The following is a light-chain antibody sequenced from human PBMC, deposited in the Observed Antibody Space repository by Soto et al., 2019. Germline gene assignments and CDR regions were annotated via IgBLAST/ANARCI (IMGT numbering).Light chain of an antibody. J-gene: IGKJ2*01. CDR2: WAS. CDR1: RSLLYSYNNRNY. V-gene: IGKV4-1*01. Sequence: DIVLTQSPDSLAVSLGERATINCKSSRSLLYSYNNRNYVAWYQQRPGQPPKLLIYWASTRESGVPDRFSGSGSGADFALTISSLQAEDVAVYYCQQYYGSPYTFGQGTKLEI. CDR3: QQYYGSPYT.